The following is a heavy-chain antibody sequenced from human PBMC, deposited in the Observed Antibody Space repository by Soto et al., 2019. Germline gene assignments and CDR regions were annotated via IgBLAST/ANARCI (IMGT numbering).Heavy chain of an antibody. J-gene: IGHJ4*02. V-gene: IGHV1-46*01. CDR2: VNPNGGST. CDR1: GYTFTSFY. Sequence: ASVKVSCKASGYTFTSFYIHWVRQAPGQGLEWVGIVNPNGGSTHYAQNFKGRITISRDTSTSTVYMDLSSLRSEDTGGYYCVRGLLSGDYWGQGTLVTVSS. CDR3: VRGLLSGDY.